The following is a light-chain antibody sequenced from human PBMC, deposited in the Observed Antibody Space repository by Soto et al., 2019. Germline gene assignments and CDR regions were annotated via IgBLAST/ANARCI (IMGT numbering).Light chain of an antibody. Sequence: QSVLTQPRSVSGSPGQSVTISCSGTSSDVGGYNYVSWYQQHPGKAPKLMIYDVSKRPSGVPDRLSGSKSGNTASLTISGLQGEDEADYYCSSYAGSFVVFGGGTKLTVL. CDR1: SSDVGGYNY. V-gene: IGLV2-11*01. CDR3: SSYAGSFVV. CDR2: DVS. J-gene: IGLJ2*01.